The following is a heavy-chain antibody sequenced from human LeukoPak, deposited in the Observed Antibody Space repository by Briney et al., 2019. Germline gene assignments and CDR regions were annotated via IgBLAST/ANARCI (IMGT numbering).Heavy chain of an antibody. J-gene: IGHJ4*02. CDR3: ARVGGSWYYYFDY. CDR2: IYHSGST. Sequence: SETLSLTCTVSGDSISSYYWSWIRQPPGKGLEWIGYIYHSGSTYYNPSLKSRVTISVDRSKNQFSLKLSSVTAADTAVYYCARVGGSWYYYFDYWGQGTLVTVSS. V-gene: IGHV4-59*12. CDR1: GDSISSYY. D-gene: IGHD6-13*01.